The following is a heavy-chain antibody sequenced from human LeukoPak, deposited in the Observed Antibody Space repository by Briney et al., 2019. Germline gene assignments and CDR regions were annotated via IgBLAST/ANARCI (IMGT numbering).Heavy chain of an antibody. CDR3: AKDEGDSGYSGYDSRPSFDY. D-gene: IGHD5-12*01. CDR2: INTNGDDT. CDR1: GFTFSTYA. J-gene: IGHJ4*02. Sequence: PGGSLRLSCSASGFTFSTYAMHWVRQAPGKGLEHVSTINTNGDDTYYADSVKGRFTISRDNSKNTLYLQMNSLRAEDTAVYYCAKDEGDSGYSGYDSRPSFDYWGQGTLVTVSS. V-gene: IGHV3-64*04.